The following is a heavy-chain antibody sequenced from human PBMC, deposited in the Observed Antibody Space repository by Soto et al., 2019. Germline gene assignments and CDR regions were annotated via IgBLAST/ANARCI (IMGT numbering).Heavy chain of an antibody. D-gene: IGHD3-16*01. CDR2: ISDTGGGT. J-gene: IGHJ5*02. CDR1: GVNFSSYA. V-gene: IGHV3-23*01. CDR3: AIGRHKTIDYITWFDP. Sequence: HPGGSLRLSCAASGVNFSSYAMNWVRQAPGKGLEWVSTISDTGGGTFYAGSVKGRFTISRDNSKNTLYLQMHSLRADDSAIYFCAIGRHKTIDYITWFDPGGRGNLVTVSS.